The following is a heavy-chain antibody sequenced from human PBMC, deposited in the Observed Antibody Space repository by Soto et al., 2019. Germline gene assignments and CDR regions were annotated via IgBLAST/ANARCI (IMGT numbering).Heavy chain of an antibody. Sequence: EVQVLESGGDLVQPGGSLRLSCAASGFTFSSYAMSWVRQAPGKGLEWVSGISGPGGSTYYADSVKGRFTISRDDSENTLYLQMNSLSAEDTALYYCAKNSGWYINRQNYYYHMDVWGQGTTVTVSS. CDR3: AKNSGWYINRQNYYYHMDV. J-gene: IGHJ6*02. D-gene: IGHD6-19*01. CDR2: ISGPGGST. V-gene: IGHV3-23*01. CDR1: GFTFSSYA.